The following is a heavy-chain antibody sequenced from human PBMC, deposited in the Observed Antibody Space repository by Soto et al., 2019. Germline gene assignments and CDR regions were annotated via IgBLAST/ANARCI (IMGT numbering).Heavy chain of an antibody. CDR2: TYYRSKWYN. D-gene: IGHD2-15*01. CDR1: GDSVSSNSAA. Sequence: SPTLSLTCAISGDSVSSNSAAWNWIRQSPSRGLEWLGRTYYRSKWYNDYAVSVKSRITINPDTSKNQFSLQLNSVTPEDTAVYYCASSYCSGGSCYDYYYGMDVWGQGTTVTVSS. V-gene: IGHV6-1*01. J-gene: IGHJ6*02. CDR3: ASSYCSGGSCYDYYYGMDV.